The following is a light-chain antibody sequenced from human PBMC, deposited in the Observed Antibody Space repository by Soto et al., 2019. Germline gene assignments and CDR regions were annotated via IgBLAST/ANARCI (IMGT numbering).Light chain of an antibody. Sequence: EIVLTQSPATLSLSPGDRATLSCRASQSISRYLAWYQQKPGQAPRLLIYDASKRAAGIAARYSASGSGTDFTLTITSLEPEVFAVYYCQQRSNWPSTFGGGTKVEIK. V-gene: IGKV3-11*01. CDR1: QSISRY. J-gene: IGKJ4*01. CDR3: QQRSNWPST. CDR2: DAS.